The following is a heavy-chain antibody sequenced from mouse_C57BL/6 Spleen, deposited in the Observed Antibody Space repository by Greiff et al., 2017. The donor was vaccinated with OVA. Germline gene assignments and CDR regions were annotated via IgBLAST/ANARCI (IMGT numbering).Heavy chain of an antibody. D-gene: IGHD2-4*01. Sequence: VQLQQSGPGLVQPSQSLSITCTVSGFSLTSYGVHWVRQSPGKGLEWLGVIWRGGSTDYNAAFMSRLSITKDNSKSQVFFKMNSLQADDTAIYYCAKMGDYDKSWYFDVWGTGTTVTVSS. V-gene: IGHV2-5*01. CDR3: AKMGDYDKSWYFDV. CDR2: IWRGGST. J-gene: IGHJ1*03. CDR1: GFSLTSYG.